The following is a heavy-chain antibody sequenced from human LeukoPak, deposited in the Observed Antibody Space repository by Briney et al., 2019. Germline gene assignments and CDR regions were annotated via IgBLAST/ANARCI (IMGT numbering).Heavy chain of an antibody. CDR2: IYHSGST. Sequence: SSETLSLTCTVSGVSISSGHYYWSWIRQPPGKGLQWIGFIYHSGSTNYNPSLKSRVTISVDTSKNQFSLKLSSVTAADTAVYYCLVLLWFGSVSPLDYWGQGTLVTVSS. D-gene: IGHD3-10*01. V-gene: IGHV4-30-2*01. CDR3: LVLLWFGSVSPLDY. CDR1: GVSISSGHYY. J-gene: IGHJ4*02.